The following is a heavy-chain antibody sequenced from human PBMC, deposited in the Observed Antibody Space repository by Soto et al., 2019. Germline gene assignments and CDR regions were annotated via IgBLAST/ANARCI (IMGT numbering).Heavy chain of an antibody. J-gene: IGHJ4*02. CDR3: ARDHNGLFDD. D-gene: IGHD1-20*01. CDR2: LIPICGTA. CDR1: GGTFSSYA. V-gene: IGHV1-69*06. Sequence: QVQLVQSVAEVKKPGSSVKVSCKASGGTFSSYAISWVRQAPGQGLEWMGGLIPICGTANYAQKFQGRVTITADKAKSTDYMELSSLRSEDTVVYYVARDHNGLFDDWGQGTLVTVS.